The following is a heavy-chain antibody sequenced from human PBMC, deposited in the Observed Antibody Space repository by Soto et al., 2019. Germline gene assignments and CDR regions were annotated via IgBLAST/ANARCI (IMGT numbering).Heavy chain of an antibody. D-gene: IGHD2-15*01. Sequence: QVQLVQSGAEVKKPGASVKVSCKASGYTFTSYDINWVRQATGQGLEWMGWMNPNSGNTGNAQKFQGRITMTKNTAIITAYMALSSLKSEETTVYYCARSVYCLARFDYWGHGALVTVSS. CDR1: GYTFTSYD. CDR3: ARSVYCLARFDY. CDR2: MNPNSGNT. J-gene: IGHJ4*01. V-gene: IGHV1-8*01.